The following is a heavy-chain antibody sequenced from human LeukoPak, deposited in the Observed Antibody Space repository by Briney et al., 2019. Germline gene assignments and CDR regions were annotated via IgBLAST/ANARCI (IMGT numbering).Heavy chain of an antibody. CDR3: ARVRHCSSTSCYNGWYFDL. V-gene: IGHV1-46*03. CDR1: GYTFTSYY. CDR2: INPSGGST. J-gene: IGHJ2*01. D-gene: IGHD2-2*02. Sequence: ASVKVSCKASGYTFTSYYMHLVRQAPGQGLEWMGIINPSGGSTSYAQKFQGRVTMTRDTSTSTVYMELSSLRSEDTAVYYCARVRHCSSTSCYNGWYFDLWGRGTLVTVSS.